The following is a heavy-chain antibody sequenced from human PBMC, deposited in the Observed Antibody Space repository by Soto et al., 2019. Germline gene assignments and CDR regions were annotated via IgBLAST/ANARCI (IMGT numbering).Heavy chain of an antibody. J-gene: IGHJ4*02. V-gene: IGHV3-7*04. D-gene: IGHD2-15*01. CDR3: ARQYCSGGSCYFDY. Sequence: EVQLVESGGGMVQPGGSLRLSCAASGFTFSSYWMSWVRQAPGKGLEWVANIKQDGSEKYYVDSVKGRFTISRDNAKNSLYLQMNSLSAEDTAVYYCARQYCSGGSCYFDYWGQGTLVTVSS. CDR1: GFTFSSYW. CDR2: IKQDGSEK.